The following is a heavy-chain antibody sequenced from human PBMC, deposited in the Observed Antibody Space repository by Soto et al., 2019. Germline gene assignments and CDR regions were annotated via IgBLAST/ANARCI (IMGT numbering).Heavy chain of an antibody. D-gene: IGHD3-3*01. Sequence: EPSVKVSCKASGYTFTSYDINWVRQATGQGLEFMGWMNPNSGNTGYAQKFQGRVTMTRNTSISTAYMELSSLRSEDTAVYYCARGPKYYDFWSGYYLYYGMDVWGQGTTVTVSS. CDR3: ARGPKYYDFWSGYYLYYGMDV. CDR1: GYTFTSYD. J-gene: IGHJ6*02. CDR2: MNPNSGNT. V-gene: IGHV1-8*01.